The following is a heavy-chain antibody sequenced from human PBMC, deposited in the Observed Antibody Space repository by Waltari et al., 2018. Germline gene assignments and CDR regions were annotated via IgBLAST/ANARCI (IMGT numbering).Heavy chain of an antibody. J-gene: IGHJ1*01. CDR1: GLTFNSYI. CDR3: ARDSNKKYFQH. Sequence: EVQLVESGRGLVQLGGSLRLSCAAYGLTFNSYIMNWVRQAQGKGLEWVSYISSSSSTIYYADSVKGRFTISRDNAKNSLYLQMNSLRAEDTAVYYCARDSNKKYFQHWGQGTLVTVSS. D-gene: IGHD4-4*01. V-gene: IGHV3-48*01. CDR2: ISSSSSTI.